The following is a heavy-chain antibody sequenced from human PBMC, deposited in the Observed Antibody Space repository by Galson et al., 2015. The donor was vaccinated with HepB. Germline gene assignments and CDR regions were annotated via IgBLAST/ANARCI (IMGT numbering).Heavy chain of an antibody. J-gene: IGHJ4*02. CDR2: ISWNSGSI. V-gene: IGHV3-9*01. CDR3: AKDLRSYGSGTYGGGFDY. Sequence: SLRLSCAASGFTFDDYAMHWVRQAPGKGLEWVSGISWNSGSIGYADSVKGRFTISRDNAKNSLYLQMNSLRAEDTALYYCAKDLRSYGSGTYGGGFDYWGQGTLVTVSS. CDR1: GFTFDDYA. D-gene: IGHD3-10*01.